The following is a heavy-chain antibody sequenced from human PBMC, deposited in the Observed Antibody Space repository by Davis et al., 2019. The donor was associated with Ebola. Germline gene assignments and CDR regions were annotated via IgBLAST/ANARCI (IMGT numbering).Heavy chain of an antibody. CDR2: ISAYNGNT. D-gene: IGHD3-10*01. CDR3: ARDGFMVHRHGYYFDY. V-gene: IGHV1-18*01. Sequence: ASVKVSCKASGYTFTSYGISWVRQAPGQGLEWMGWISAYNGNTNYAQKLQGSVTMTTDTSTSKAYMELRSLRSDDTAVDYCARDGFMVHRHGYYFDYWGQGTLVTVSS. J-gene: IGHJ4*02. CDR1: GYTFTSYG.